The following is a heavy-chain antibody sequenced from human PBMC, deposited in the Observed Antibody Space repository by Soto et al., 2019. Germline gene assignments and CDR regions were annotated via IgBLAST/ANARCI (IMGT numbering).Heavy chain of an antibody. J-gene: IGHJ4*02. Sequence: SVKVSGKASGGAFSSYRINWVRQAPGQGLEWVGGIVPIYRTADYAQKFQGRVTITADESARTAYLEVRGLKSQDTAVYYCARDSGAKLSSSWGKGTLVTVSS. D-gene: IGHD6-13*01. V-gene: IGHV1-69*13. CDR3: ARDSGAKLSSS. CDR1: GGAFSSYR. CDR2: IVPIYRTA.